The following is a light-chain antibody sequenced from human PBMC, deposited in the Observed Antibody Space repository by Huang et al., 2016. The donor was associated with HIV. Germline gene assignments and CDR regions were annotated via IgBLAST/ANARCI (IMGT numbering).Light chain of an antibody. Sequence: EIVLTQSPATMSLSPGERATLSCRASQSVSHYLAWYQQKPGQAPRLLIYDVSTRATGIPARFRSSGSGTDFTLTISSLEPEDFAVYYCQQRGNWPLTFGGGTKVEIK. CDR1: QSVSHY. J-gene: IGKJ4*01. CDR2: DVS. V-gene: IGKV3-11*01. CDR3: QQRGNWPLT.